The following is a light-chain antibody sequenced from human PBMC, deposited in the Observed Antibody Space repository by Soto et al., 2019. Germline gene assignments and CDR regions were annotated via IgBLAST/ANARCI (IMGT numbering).Light chain of an antibody. Sequence: EIVMTQSPATLSVSLGERATLSCRASQSVSSNLAWYQQKPGQAPRLLIYGASTRATGIPARFSGSGSGTEFTLTISRLQSEDFAVYYCQQYNNWPPGTFGQGTNLEI. CDR2: GAS. CDR1: QSVSSN. CDR3: QQYNNWPPGT. J-gene: IGKJ2*02. V-gene: IGKV3D-15*01.